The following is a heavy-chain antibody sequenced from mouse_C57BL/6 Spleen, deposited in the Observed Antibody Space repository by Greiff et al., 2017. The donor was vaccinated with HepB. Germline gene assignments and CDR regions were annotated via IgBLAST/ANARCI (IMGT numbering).Heavy chain of an antibody. Sequence: DVMLVESGGDLVRPGGSLKLSCAASGFTFSSYGMSWVRQTPDKRLEWVATISSGGSYTYYPDSVKGRFTISRDNAKNTLYLQMSSLKSEDTAMYYCARHDPYYDSLFAYWGQGTLVTVSA. J-gene: IGHJ3*01. V-gene: IGHV5-6*02. CDR2: ISSGGSYT. D-gene: IGHD2-4*01. CDR1: GFTFSSYG. CDR3: ARHDPYYDSLFAY.